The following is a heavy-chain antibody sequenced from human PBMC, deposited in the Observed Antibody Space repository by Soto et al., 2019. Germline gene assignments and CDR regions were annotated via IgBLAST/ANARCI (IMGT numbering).Heavy chain of an antibody. Sequence: QVQLVESRGGVVQPGRSLRLSCAASGFTFSSYAMHWVRQAPGKGLEWVAVISYDGSNKYYADSVKGRFTISRDNSKNTLYLQMNSLRAEDTAVYYCARCPGVWGSYRFDYWGQGTLVTVSS. CDR1: GFTFSSYA. J-gene: IGHJ4*02. CDR3: ARCPGVWGSYRFDY. D-gene: IGHD3-16*02. V-gene: IGHV3-30-3*01. CDR2: ISYDGSNK.